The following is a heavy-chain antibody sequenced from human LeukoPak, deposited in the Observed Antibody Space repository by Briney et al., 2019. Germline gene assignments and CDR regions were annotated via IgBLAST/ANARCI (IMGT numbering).Heavy chain of an antibody. CDR1: GFTSSSYA. D-gene: IGHD3-10*01. Sequence: GGSLRLSCAASGFTSSSYAMSWVRQAPGKGLEWVSAISGSGGSTYYADSVKGRFTISRDNSKNTLYLQMNSLRAEDTAVYYCAKIGRGFLLTYYFDYWGQGTLVTVSS. V-gene: IGHV3-23*01. CDR3: AKIGRGFLLTYYFDY. J-gene: IGHJ4*02. CDR2: ISGSGGST.